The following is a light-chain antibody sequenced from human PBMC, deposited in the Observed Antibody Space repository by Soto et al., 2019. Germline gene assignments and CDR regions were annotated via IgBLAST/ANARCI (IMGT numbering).Light chain of an antibody. V-gene: IGKV3-15*01. J-gene: IGKJ2*01. CDR2: AAS. Sequence: ELVMTQSPATLSVSPGEGATLSCRASQSVRSNLAWYQQKPGQAPRLLIYAASARATDIPARFSGSGSGTEFTLTITSLQSEDFAVYFCQHYNNLPPRMYTFGQGTKPQIK. CDR3: QHYNNLPPRMYT. CDR1: QSVRSN.